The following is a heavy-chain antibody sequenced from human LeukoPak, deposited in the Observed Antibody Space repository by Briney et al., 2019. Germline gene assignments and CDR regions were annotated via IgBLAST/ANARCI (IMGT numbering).Heavy chain of an antibody. CDR3: ARAGSSRHYYYGMDV. D-gene: IGHD6-13*01. CDR2: INTNTGNP. CDR1: GYTFTSYA. Sequence: ASVTVSCKASGYTFTSYAMNWVRQAPGQGLEWMGWINTNTGNPTYAQGFTGRFVFSLDTSVSTAYLQISSLKAEDTAVYYCARAGSSRHYYYGMDVWGQGTTVTVSS. V-gene: IGHV7-4-1*02. J-gene: IGHJ6*02.